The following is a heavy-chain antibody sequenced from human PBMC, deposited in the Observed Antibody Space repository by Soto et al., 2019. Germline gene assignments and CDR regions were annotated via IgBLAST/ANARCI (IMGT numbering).Heavy chain of an antibody. D-gene: IGHD3-22*01. CDR1: VFTFSSYS. CDR2: ISANTGKT. J-gene: IGHJ4*02. CDR3: ANRRPFYYDTSGYYHADY. Sequence: GGSXRLSCASSVFTFSSYSMIWVRQAPGKGLEWVSGISANTGKTYYADSVKGRFTISRDNFRYTLYLQMDSLRVEDTAVYYCANRRPFYYDTSGYYHADYWGQGTLVTVSS. V-gene: IGHV3-23*01.